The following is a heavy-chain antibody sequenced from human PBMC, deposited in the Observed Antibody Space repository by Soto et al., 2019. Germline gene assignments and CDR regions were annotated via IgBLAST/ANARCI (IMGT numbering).Heavy chain of an antibody. CDR2: INHSGST. V-gene: IGHV4-34*01. CDR1: GGSFSGYY. Sequence: SETLSLTCAVYGGSFSGYYWTWIRQPPGTGLEWIGEINHSGSTNYNPSLKSRVTISVDTSKNQFSLKLTSVTAADTAVYYWASGDLRGRIAYWGQGTLVTVSS. J-gene: IGHJ4*02. CDR3: ASGDLRGRIAY.